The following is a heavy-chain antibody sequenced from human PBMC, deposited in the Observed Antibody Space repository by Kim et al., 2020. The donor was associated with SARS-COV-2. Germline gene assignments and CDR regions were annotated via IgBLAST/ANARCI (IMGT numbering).Heavy chain of an antibody. V-gene: IGHV3-43*02. CDR3: AKDMHSSSSIGWFDP. CDR1: GFTFDDYA. CDR2: ISGDGGST. Sequence: GGSLRLSCAASGFTFDDYAMHWVRQAPGKGLEWASLISGDGGSTYYADSVKGRFTISRDNSKNSLYLQMNSLRTEDTALYYCAKDMHSSSSIGWFDPWGQGTLVTVSS. J-gene: IGHJ5*02. D-gene: IGHD6-6*01.